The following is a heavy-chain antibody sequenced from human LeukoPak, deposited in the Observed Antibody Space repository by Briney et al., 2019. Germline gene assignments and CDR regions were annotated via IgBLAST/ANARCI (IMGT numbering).Heavy chain of an antibody. CDR3: ARSGLGRYRSGRMGGFVY. V-gene: IGHV1-69*05. J-gene: IGHJ4*02. CDR2: IIPIFDTV. Sequence: ASVKVSCKASGYTFTSYYMHWVRQAPGQGLEWMGRIIPIFDTVNYAQKFQGRVTITTDESTSTAYMELSSLRSEDTAVYYCARSGLGRYRSGRMGGFVYWGQGTLVTVSS. CDR1: GYTFTSYY. D-gene: IGHD5-18*01.